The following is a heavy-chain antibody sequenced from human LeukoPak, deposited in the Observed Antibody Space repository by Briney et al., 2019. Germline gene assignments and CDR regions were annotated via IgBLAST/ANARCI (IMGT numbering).Heavy chain of an antibody. CDR1: GGTFSSYA. CDR3: ARSVSIYGSGSFDY. D-gene: IGHD3-10*01. V-gene: IGHV1-69*04. Sequence: SVKVSCKASGGTFSSYAISWVRQAPGQGLEWMGRIIPILGIANYAQKFQGRVTITADKSTSTAYMELSSLRSEDTAVYYCARSVSIYGSGSFDYWGQGVLVTVSS. CDR2: IIPILGIA. J-gene: IGHJ4*02.